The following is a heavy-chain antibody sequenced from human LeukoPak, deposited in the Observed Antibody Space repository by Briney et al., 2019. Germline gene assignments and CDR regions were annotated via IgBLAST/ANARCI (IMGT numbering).Heavy chain of an antibody. CDR2: INHSGST. CDR3: ASRYCSGGSCYSPFDY. Sequence: PSETLSLTCAVYGGSFSGYYWSWIRQPPGKGLEWIGEINHSGSTNYNPSLKSRVTISVDTSKNQFSLKLSSVTAADTAVYYCASRYCSGGSCYSPFDYWGLGTLVTVSS. CDR1: GGSFSGYY. J-gene: IGHJ4*02. D-gene: IGHD2-15*01. V-gene: IGHV4-34*01.